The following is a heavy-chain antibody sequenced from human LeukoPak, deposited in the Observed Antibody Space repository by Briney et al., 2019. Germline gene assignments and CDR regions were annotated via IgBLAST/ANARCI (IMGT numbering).Heavy chain of an antibody. CDR3: AKHDYGDYGA. CDR1: GGSISSYY. CDR2: IYYSGST. D-gene: IGHD4-17*01. V-gene: IGHV4-59*08. Sequence: SETLSLTCTVSGGSISSYYWSWIRQPPGKGLEWIGYIYYSGSTNYNPSLKSRVTISVDTSKNQFSLKLSSVTAADTAVYYCAKHDYGDYGALGQGTLVAVSS. J-gene: IGHJ5*02.